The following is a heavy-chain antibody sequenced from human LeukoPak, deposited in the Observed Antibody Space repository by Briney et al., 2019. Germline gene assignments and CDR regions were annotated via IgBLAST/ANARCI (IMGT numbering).Heavy chain of an antibody. CDR2: ISWNSGSI. Sequence: PGGSLRLSCAASGFTFDDYAMHWVRQAPGKGLEWVSGISWNSGSIGYADSVKGRFTISRDIAKNSLYLQMNSLRAEDMALYYCAKDDCSSTSCYFDYWGQGTLVTVSS. CDR1: GFTFDDYA. CDR3: AKDDCSSTSCYFDY. D-gene: IGHD2-2*01. V-gene: IGHV3-9*03. J-gene: IGHJ4*03.